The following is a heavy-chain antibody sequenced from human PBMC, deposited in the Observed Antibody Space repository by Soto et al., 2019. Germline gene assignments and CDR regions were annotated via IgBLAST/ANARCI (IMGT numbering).Heavy chain of an antibody. CDR3: AKGGSSWFNWFDP. CDR1: GFTFSSYA. D-gene: IGHD6-13*01. J-gene: IGHJ5*02. V-gene: IGHV3-23*01. CDR2: ISGRGGST. Sequence: PGGSLRLSCAASGFTFSSYAMSWVRQAPGKGLEWVSAISGRGGSTYYADSVKGRFTISRDNSKNTLYRQMNSLRAEDTAVYYCAKGGSSWFNWFDPWGQGTLVTVSS.